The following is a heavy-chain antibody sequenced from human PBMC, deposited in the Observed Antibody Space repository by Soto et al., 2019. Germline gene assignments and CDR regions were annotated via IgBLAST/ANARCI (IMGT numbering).Heavy chain of an antibody. CDR1: GYSFTSYW. Sequence: GESLKISCKGSGYSFTSYWIGWVRQMPGKGLEWMGIIYPGDSDTRYSPSFQGQVTISADKSISTAYLQWSSLKASDTAMYYCARQRSSNYYYYGMDVCGQGTTVTVSS. J-gene: IGHJ6*02. CDR2: IYPGDSDT. V-gene: IGHV5-51*01. CDR3: ARQRSSNYYYYGMDV. D-gene: IGHD6-6*01.